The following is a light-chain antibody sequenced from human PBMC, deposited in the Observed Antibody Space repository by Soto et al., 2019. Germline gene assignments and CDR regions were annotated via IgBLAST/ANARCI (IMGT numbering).Light chain of an antibody. CDR3: CSYAGSSSYV. J-gene: IGLJ1*01. Sequence: QSVLTQPASVSGSPGQSITISCTGTSNDVGIYGVVSWYQQRPGKAPKLIIFEVNKRPSGVSNRFSGSKSGNTASLTISGVQAEDEADYYCCSYAGSSSYVFGTGTKVTVL. CDR1: SNDVGIYGV. CDR2: EVN. V-gene: IGLV2-23*02.